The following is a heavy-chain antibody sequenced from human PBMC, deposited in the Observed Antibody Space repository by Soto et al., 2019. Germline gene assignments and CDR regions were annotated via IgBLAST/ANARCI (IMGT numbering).Heavy chain of an antibody. CDR2: ISYDGSNK. V-gene: IGHV3-30-3*01. CDR1: GFTFSSYA. J-gene: IGHJ4*02. CDR3: ARVLVRRLGSCDY. Sequence: GGSLRLSCAASGFTFSSYAMHWVRQAPGKGLEWVAVISYDGSNKYYADSVKGRFTISRDNSKNTLYLQMNSLRAEDTAVYYCARVLVRRLGSCDYWGQGTLVTVSS. D-gene: IGHD6-13*01.